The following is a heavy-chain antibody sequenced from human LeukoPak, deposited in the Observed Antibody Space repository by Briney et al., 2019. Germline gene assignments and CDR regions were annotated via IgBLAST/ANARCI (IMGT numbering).Heavy chain of an antibody. CDR1: GFTFDDYA. V-gene: IGHV3-9*01. CDR2: ISWNSGSI. Sequence: GGSLRLSCAASGFTFDDYAMHWVRQAPGKGLEWVSGISWNSGSIGYADSVKGRFTISRDNAKNSLYLQMNSLRAEDTAVYYCAREAVHYYYYYMDVWGKGTTVTVSS. CDR3: AREAVHYYYYYMDV. D-gene: IGHD6-19*01. J-gene: IGHJ6*03.